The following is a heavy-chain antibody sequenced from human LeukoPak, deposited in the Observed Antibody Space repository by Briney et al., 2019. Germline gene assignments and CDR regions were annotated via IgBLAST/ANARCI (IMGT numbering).Heavy chain of an antibody. J-gene: IGHJ4*02. Sequence: PSETLSLTCTVSGGSISSSSYYWDWIRQPPGKGLEWIGSLYYSGNTYYNPSLKSRVTISVDTSKNQFSLKLSSVTAADTAVYYCAREISSTYFDYWGQGTLVTVSS. D-gene: IGHD3-16*01. CDR3: AREISSTYFDY. CDR2: LYYSGNT. CDR1: GGSISSSSYY. V-gene: IGHV4-39*07.